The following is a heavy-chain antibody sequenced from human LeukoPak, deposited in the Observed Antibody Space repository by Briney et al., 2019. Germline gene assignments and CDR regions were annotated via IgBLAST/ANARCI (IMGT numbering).Heavy chain of an antibody. Sequence: PGGSLRLSCAASGFTFSDYYMSWIRQAPGKGLEWVSYISSSGSTIYYADSVKGRFTISRDNAKNSLYLQMNSLRAEDTAVYYCARAYEYYDILTGPTSSFFDYWGQGTLVTVSS. CDR3: ARAYEYYDILTGPTSSFFDY. CDR2: ISSSGSTI. CDR1: GFTFSDYY. V-gene: IGHV3-11*04. D-gene: IGHD3-9*01. J-gene: IGHJ4*02.